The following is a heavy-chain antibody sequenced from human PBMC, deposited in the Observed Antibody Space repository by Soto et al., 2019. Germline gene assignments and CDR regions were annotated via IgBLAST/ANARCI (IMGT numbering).Heavy chain of an antibody. D-gene: IGHD3-22*01. CDR2: IIPIFGTA. CDR1: GGTFSSYA. Sequence: SVKVSCKASGGTFSSYAISWVRQAPGQGLEWMGGIIPIFGTANYAQKFQGRVTITADESTSTAYMELSSLRSEDTAVYYCARNRYYYDSSDYYFDYWGQGTLVTVSS. J-gene: IGHJ4*02. CDR3: ARNRYYYDSSDYYFDY. V-gene: IGHV1-69*13.